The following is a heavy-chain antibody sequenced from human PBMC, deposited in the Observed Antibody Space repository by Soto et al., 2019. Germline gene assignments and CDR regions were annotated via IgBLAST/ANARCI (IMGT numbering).Heavy chain of an antibody. CDR3: ARDLQGYSYGSDY. CDR1: GGSISSHY. J-gene: IGHJ4*02. V-gene: IGHV4-59*11. D-gene: IGHD5-18*01. CDR2: IYYSGIT. Sequence: PSETLSLTCSVSGGSISSHYWSWIRQPPGKGLEWIGYIYYSGITNYNPSLKSRVTISVDTSKNQFSLKLTSVTAADTAVYYCARDLQGYSYGSDYWGQGTLVTVSS.